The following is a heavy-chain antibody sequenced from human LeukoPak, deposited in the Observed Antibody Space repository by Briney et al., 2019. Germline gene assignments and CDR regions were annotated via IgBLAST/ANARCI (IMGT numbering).Heavy chain of an antibody. CDR3: ARGDTGGYYYYYMDV. J-gene: IGHJ6*03. Sequence: ASVKVSCKASGYTFTSYGISWVRQAPGQGLEWMGWISAYNGNTNYAQKLQGRVTMTTDTSTSTAYMELRSLRSDDTAVYYRARGDTGGYYYYYMDVWGKGTTVTVSS. CDR2: ISAYNGNT. CDR1: GYTFTSYG. D-gene: IGHD5-18*01. V-gene: IGHV1-18*01.